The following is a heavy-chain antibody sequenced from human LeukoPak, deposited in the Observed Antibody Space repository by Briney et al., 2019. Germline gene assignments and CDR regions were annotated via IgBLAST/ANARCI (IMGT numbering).Heavy chain of an antibody. CDR3: ARAIDYGDYEGGFDY. D-gene: IGHD4-17*01. Sequence: GGSLRLSCAASGFTFSDYYMSWIRQAPGKGLEWISYISTRGTTIYYADSVRGRFTISRDNANNSLFLQMNSLRAEDTAVYYCARAIDYGDYEGGFDYWGQGTLVTVSS. J-gene: IGHJ4*02. CDR1: GFTFSDYY. V-gene: IGHV3-11*04. CDR2: ISTRGTTI.